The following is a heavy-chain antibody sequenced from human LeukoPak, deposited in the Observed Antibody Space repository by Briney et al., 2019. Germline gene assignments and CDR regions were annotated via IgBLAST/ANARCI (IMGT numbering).Heavy chain of an antibody. CDR1: GGSISSYY. CDR3: ARVSGYDWDDSYYYMDV. CDR2: IYTSGST. Sequence: SDTLSLTCTVSGGSISSYYWSWIRQPAGKGLEWIGRIYTSGSTNYNPSLKSRVTMSVDTSKNQFSLKLSSVTAADTAVYYSARVSGYDWDDSYYYMDVWGKGTTVTVSS. J-gene: IGHJ6*03. V-gene: IGHV4-4*07. D-gene: IGHD5-12*01.